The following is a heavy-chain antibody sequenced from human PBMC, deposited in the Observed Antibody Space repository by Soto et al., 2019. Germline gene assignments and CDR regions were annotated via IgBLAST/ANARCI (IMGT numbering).Heavy chain of an antibody. CDR2: IIPIFGTA. CDR1: GGTFSSYA. CDR3: ARASKEVVVITTYHY. Sequence: QVQLVQSGAEVKKPGSSVKVSCKAPGGTFSSYAISWVRQAPGQGLEWMGGIIPIFGTANYAQKFQGRVTITADESTSTAYMELSSLRSEDTAVYYCARASKEVVVITTYHYWGQGTLVTVSS. D-gene: IGHD3-22*01. V-gene: IGHV1-69*12. J-gene: IGHJ4*02.